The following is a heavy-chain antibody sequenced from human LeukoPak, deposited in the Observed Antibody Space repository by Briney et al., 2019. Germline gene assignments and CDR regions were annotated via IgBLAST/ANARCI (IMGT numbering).Heavy chain of an antibody. D-gene: IGHD5-18*01. CDR1: GGSISSSSYY. CDR3: ARHGRYSYGLAPLRYFDY. J-gene: IGHJ4*02. CDR2: IYYSGST. V-gene: IGHV4-39*01. Sequence: PSETLSLTCTVSGGSISSSSYYWGWIRQPPGKGLEWIGSIYYSGSTYYNPSLKSRVTISVDTSKNQFSLKLSSVTAADTAVYYCARHGRYSYGLAPLRYFDYWGQGTLVTVSS.